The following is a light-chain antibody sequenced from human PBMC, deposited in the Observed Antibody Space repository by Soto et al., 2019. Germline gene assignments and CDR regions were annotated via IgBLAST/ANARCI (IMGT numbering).Light chain of an antibody. CDR1: SSDVGGYDY. Sequence: QSALTQPASVSGSPGQSIAISCTGTSSDVGGYDYVSWYQQHPDKAPKLMIYEVTKRPSGVSNRFSGSKSGNPASLAVSGHLRCDEAYYVCVSLSSDSTRVFGSGTKDTVL. CDR3: VSLSSDSTRV. CDR2: EVT. V-gene: IGLV2-14*01. J-gene: IGLJ1*01.